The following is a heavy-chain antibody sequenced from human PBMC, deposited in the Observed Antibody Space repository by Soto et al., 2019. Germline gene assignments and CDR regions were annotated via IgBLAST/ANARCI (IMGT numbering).Heavy chain of an antibody. CDR2: VYDSGHT. V-gene: IGHV4-31*03. Sequence: SETLSLTCTVSGGSFNTGGYYWSWVRQRPEKGLEWIGYVYDSGHTYYNPSLKSRPAISLDTSKSQFSLKLSSVTAADTALYFCASMPFGAFDYWGQGILVTVSS. CDR1: GGSFNTGGYY. D-gene: IGHD3-3*01. J-gene: IGHJ4*02. CDR3: ASMPFGAFDY.